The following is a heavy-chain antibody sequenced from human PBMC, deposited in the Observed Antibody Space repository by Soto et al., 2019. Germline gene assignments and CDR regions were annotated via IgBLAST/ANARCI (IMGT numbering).Heavy chain of an antibody. V-gene: IGHV4-39*01. CDR2: IYYSGST. CDR3: ARHFGRQQLVGRYYYYGMDV. CDR1: GGSISSSSYY. J-gene: IGHJ6*02. D-gene: IGHD6-13*01. Sequence: SETLSLTCTVSGGSISSSSYYWGWIRQPPGKGLEWIGSIYYSGSTYYNPSLKSRVTISVDTSKNQFSLKLSSVTAADTAVYYCARHFGRQQLVGRYYYYGMDVWGQGTTVTVSS.